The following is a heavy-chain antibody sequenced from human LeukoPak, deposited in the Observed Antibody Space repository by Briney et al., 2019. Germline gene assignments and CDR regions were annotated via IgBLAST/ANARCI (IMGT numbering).Heavy chain of an antibody. D-gene: IGHD3-9*01. V-gene: IGHV1-2*02. CDR1: GYTFTGFY. CDR3: VSHHWTILTMGDY. CDR2: IDPNSGDT. Sequence: ASVKVSCKTSGYTFTGFYIHWVRQAPAQGLKWMGRIDPNSGDTSYSQLFQGRVTMTRDTSINTAYLEINNLRFDDTAVYYCVSHHWTILTMGDYWGQGTLVTVSS. J-gene: IGHJ4*02.